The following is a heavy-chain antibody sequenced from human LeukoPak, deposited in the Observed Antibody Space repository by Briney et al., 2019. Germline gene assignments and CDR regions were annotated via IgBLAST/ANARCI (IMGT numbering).Heavy chain of an antibody. CDR1: GGTFSSYA. CDR3: ARGGDYGDYGTAFDI. CDR2: IIPIFGTA. D-gene: IGHD4-17*01. J-gene: IGHJ3*02. V-gene: IGHV1-69*13. Sequence: SVKVSCKASGGTFSSYAISCVRQAPGQRLEWMGGIIPIFGTANYAQKFQGRVTITADESTSTAYMELSSLRSEDTAVYYCARGGDYGDYGTAFDIWGQGTMVTVSS.